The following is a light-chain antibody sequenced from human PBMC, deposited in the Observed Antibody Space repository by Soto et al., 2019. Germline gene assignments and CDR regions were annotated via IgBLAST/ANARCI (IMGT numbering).Light chain of an antibody. CDR2: GAS. V-gene: IGKV3-15*01. Sequence: EIVMTQSPATLSVSPGERATLSCRASQSVSSNLAWYQQKPGQAPRLLIYGASTRATVIPARFSGSGSGTELTLTISSLQSADFAVYYCQQSSNWPITFGPGTKVDIK. CDR3: QQSSNWPIT. J-gene: IGKJ3*01. CDR1: QSVSSN.